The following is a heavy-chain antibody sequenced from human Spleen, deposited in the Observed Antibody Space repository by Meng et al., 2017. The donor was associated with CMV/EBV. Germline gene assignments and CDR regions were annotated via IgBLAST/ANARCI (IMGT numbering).Heavy chain of an antibody. J-gene: IGHJ4*02. D-gene: IGHD3-3*01. CDR3: AGGRFLEWSPFDY. V-gene: IGHV4-31*02. CDR1: GCVLSRGGYH. CDR2: IYYSGDT. Sequence: GCVLSRGGYHWSWIRLQPRKGLEWIGYIYYSGDTDHNPSLTSRVTIAVDTSKNQFSLKLRSVTAADTAVYYCAGGRFLEWSPFDYWGQGILVTVSS.